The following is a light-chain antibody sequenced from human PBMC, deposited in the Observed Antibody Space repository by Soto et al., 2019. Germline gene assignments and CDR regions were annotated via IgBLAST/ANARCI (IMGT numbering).Light chain of an antibody. CDR1: QSISSF. Sequence: DIQMTQSPSSLSTSVGDRVTISCRASQSISSFLNWFQQKPGKAPKLLIYAASSLQSGVPSRFSGRGSGTNFTLTIDSLQPEDFATYYCQQSYSIWWTFGQGTKVEFK. V-gene: IGKV1-39*01. J-gene: IGKJ1*01. CDR2: AAS. CDR3: QQSYSIWWT.